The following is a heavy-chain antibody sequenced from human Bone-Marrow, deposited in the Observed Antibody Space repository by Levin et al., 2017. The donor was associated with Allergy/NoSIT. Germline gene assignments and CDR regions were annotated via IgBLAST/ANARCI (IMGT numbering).Heavy chain of an antibody. Sequence: SQTLSLTCSVSGDSFSSSYWTWIRQPPGKTLEWIGYIYYNGSANYNPSFKSRVAISLDTSKNQFSLQLTSVTAADTAVYYCARDQSGYYDSSGYSNFYYYFGMDVWGLGTTVTVSS. CDR2: IYYNGSA. D-gene: IGHD3-22*01. CDR1: GDSFSSSY. J-gene: IGHJ6*02. V-gene: IGHV4-59*01. CDR3: ARDQSGYYDSSGYSNFYYYFGMDV.